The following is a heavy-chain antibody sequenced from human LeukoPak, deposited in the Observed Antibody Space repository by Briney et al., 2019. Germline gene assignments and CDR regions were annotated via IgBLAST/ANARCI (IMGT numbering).Heavy chain of an antibody. CDR2: IKRIIDGGTT. V-gene: IGHV3-15*01. CDR1: GFTFRDYA. CDR3: AAQGGSGDLRY. J-gene: IGHJ4*02. D-gene: IGHD4-17*01. Sequence: SGGSLRLSCAASGFTFRDYAMSWVRQAPGKGLEWVGRIKRIIDGGTTDYAAPVKGRFTVSRDDSINTLYLQMSSLKTEDTAVYYCAAQGGSGDLRYWGQGTLVTVSS.